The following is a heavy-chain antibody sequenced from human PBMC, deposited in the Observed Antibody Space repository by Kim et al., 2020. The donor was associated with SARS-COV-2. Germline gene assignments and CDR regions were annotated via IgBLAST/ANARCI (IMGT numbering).Heavy chain of an antibody. J-gene: IGHJ4*02. CDR3: ARALAGIAAAGTVVGY. Sequence: DPVTGRFTISRDNSKNTLYLQMNSLRAEDTAVYYCARALAGIAAAGTVVGYWGQGTLVTVSS. V-gene: IGHV3-30*01. D-gene: IGHD6-13*01.